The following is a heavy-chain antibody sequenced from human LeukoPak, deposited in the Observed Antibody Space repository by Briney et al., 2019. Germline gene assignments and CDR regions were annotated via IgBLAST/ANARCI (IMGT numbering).Heavy chain of an antibody. J-gene: IGHJ4*02. D-gene: IGHD6-13*01. CDR1: GFTFSNYG. CDR2: ISYDGSNK. CDR3: AKDNVAAAGRYFDY. Sequence: GRSLRLSCAASGFTFSNYGMHWVRQAPGKGLEWVALISYDGSNKYFADSVEGRFTISRDNSKNTLYLQMHSPRAEDTAVYYCAKDNVAAAGRYFDYWGQGTLVTVSS. V-gene: IGHV3-30*18.